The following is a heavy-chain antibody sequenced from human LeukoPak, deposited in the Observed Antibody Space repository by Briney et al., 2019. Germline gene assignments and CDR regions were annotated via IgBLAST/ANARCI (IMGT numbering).Heavy chain of an antibody. D-gene: IGHD3-10*01. V-gene: IGHV4-39*07. J-gene: IGHJ4*02. Sequence: SETLSLTCTVSGGSISSSSYYWGWIRQPPGKGLEWIGSIYYSGSTYYNPSLKSRVTISVDTSKNQFSLKLSSVTAADTAVYYCARLPTYGSGSYYNDYWGQGTLVTVSS. CDR3: ARLPTYGSGSYYNDY. CDR2: IYYSGST. CDR1: GGSISSSSYY.